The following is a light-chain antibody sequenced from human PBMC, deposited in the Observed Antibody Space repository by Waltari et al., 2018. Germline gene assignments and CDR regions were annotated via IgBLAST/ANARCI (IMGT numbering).Light chain of an antibody. Sequence: QSVVTQPPSASGTPGQSVTISCSGTNSNIGRNYVYWYQQFPGMAPKLLLYSNNRRPSGVPDRFYGSKSGTSASLAINGLRSEDEAHYYCASWDDGLSGLIFGGGTELTV. CDR2: SNN. CDR1: NSNIGRNY. J-gene: IGLJ2*01. CDR3: ASWDDGLSGLI. V-gene: IGLV1-47*02.